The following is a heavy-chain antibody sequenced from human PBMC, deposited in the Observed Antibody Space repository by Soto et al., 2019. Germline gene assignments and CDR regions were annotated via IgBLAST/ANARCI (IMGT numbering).Heavy chain of an antibody. V-gene: IGHV1-18*01. D-gene: IGHD3-16*02. CDR1: GYTFTSYG. Sequence: QVQLVQSGAEVKKPGASVKVSCKASGYTFTSYGISWVRQAPGQGLEWMGWISAYNGNTNYAQKLQGRVTMTTDTATSTAYMELRSLRSDDTAVYYCARDPSGITITFGGVIVDYWGQGTLVTVSS. J-gene: IGHJ4*02. CDR2: ISAYNGNT. CDR3: ARDPSGITITFGGVIVDY.